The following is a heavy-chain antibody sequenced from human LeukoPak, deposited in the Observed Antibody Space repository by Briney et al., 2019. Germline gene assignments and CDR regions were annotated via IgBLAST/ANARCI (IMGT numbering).Heavy chain of an antibody. D-gene: IGHD3-10*01. CDR2: IYYSGST. J-gene: IGHJ4*02. CDR3: ASYGSGSRFDY. V-gene: IGHV4-61*01. CDR1: GGSVSSGSYY. Sequence: PSETLSLTCTVSGGSVSSGSYYWSWIRQPPGKGLGWIGYIYYSGSTNYNPSLKSRVTISVDTSKNQFSLKLSSVTAADTAVYYCASYGSGSRFDYWGQGTLVTVSS.